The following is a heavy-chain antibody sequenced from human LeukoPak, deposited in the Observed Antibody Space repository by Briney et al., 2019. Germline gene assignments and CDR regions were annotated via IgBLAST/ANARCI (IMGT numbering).Heavy chain of an antibody. D-gene: IGHD5-24*01. J-gene: IGHJ4*02. CDR2: ISSGSSYI. V-gene: IGHV3-21*01. Sequence: GGSLRLSCAASRLTFSRYSMNWVRQAPGKGLEWVSSISSGSSYIYYADSVKGRFTISRDNAKNSLYLQMNSLRAEDTAFYYCASGVEMATTYYFDYWGQGTLVTVSS. CDR3: ASGVEMATTYYFDY. CDR1: RLTFSRYS.